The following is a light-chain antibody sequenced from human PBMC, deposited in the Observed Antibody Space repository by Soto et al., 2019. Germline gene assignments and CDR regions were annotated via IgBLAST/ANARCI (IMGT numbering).Light chain of an antibody. CDR2: SNN. CDR3: AVWDDSLNGVV. V-gene: IGLV1-44*01. Sequence: QSVLTQPPSASGTPGQRVTISCSGSSSNIGSDPVNWYQQLPGTAPKLLIYSNNQRPSGVPDRFSGSKSGTSASLAISGLQSEDEADYYCAVWDDSLNGVVFGGGTKLTVL. J-gene: IGLJ2*01. CDR1: SSNIGSDP.